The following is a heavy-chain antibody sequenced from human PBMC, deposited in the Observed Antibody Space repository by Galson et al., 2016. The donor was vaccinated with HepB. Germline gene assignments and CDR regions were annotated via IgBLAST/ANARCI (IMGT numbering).Heavy chain of an antibody. J-gene: IGHJ2*01. V-gene: IGHV3-48*04. CDR3: ARDPYCGGDCNSPRYFDL. CDR1: GFTFSLYS. Sequence: SLRLSCAASGFTFSLYSMYWVRPAPGKGLGWVSYISTGGTTIYYADSVKGRFTISRDNAKNLLYLQMNSLRVEDTAVYYCARDPYCGGDCNSPRYFDLWGRGTLVTVSS. D-gene: IGHD2-21*02. CDR2: ISTGGTTI.